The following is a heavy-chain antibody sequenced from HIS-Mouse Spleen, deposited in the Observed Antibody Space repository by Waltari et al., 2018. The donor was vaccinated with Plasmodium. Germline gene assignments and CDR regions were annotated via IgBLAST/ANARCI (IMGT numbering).Heavy chain of an antibody. Sequence: QVQLQESGPGLVKPSETLSLTCTVSGGSISSYYWSWIRHPARKGLEWIGRNYTSGSTKYNPSLKSRVTMSVDTSKNPVSLKLSCVTAADTAVYYCARGDGTAMAFDYWGQGTLVTVSS. CDR2: NYTSGST. CDR3: ARGDGTAMAFDY. J-gene: IGHJ4*02. V-gene: IGHV4-4*07. CDR1: GGSISSYY. D-gene: IGHD5-18*01.